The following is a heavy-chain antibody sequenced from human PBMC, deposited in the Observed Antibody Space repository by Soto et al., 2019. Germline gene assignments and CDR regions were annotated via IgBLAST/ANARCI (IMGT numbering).Heavy chain of an antibody. CDR3: ARGGFVLVPNTVTSDYYSSDMDV. J-gene: IGHJ6*01. CDR1: GDTFSTYT. Sequence: QVQLVQSGAEVKKPGSSVKVSCKASGDTFSTYTITWMRQAPGQGLEWMGGIIPRSATANYAQKFQGRVTITADAATRTAYMDLSTLRSEDTAVYYWARGGFVLVPNTVTSDYYSSDMDVWGQGNTVTVS. D-gene: IGHD2-2*01. V-gene: IGHV1-69*12. CDR2: IIPRSATA.